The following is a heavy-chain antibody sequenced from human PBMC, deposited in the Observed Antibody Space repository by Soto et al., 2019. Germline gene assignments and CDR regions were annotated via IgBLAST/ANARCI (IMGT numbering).Heavy chain of an antibody. CDR2: TYYSGST. CDR3: ARHIVVVVAAKPNWFDP. D-gene: IGHD2-15*01. CDR1: CGSISSSSYY. J-gene: IGHJ5*02. Sequence: SETLSLTCTVSCGSISSSSYYWGWIRQPPGKGLEWIGSTYYSGSTYYNPSLKSRVTISVDTSKNQFSLKLSSVTAADTAVYYCARHIVVVVAAKPNWFDPWGQGTLVTVSS. V-gene: IGHV4-39*01.